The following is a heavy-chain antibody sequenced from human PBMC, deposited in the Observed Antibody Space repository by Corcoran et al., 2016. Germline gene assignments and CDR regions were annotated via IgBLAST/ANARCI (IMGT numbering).Heavy chain of an antibody. V-gene: IGHV1-46*01. J-gene: IGHJ4*02. D-gene: IGHD6-13*01. CDR3: ARGYISSWYDCFDH. Sequence: QVQLVQSGAEVKKSGASMKVSCKASGYTFTSDSMHWVRQAPGQGLEWMGIINPSGGSTSYAQKFQGRVTLTTDTSTNTVYMEVSSLRSEDTAVYYCARGYISSWYDCFDHWGQGTLVTVSS. CDR2: INPSGGST. CDR1: GYTFTSDS.